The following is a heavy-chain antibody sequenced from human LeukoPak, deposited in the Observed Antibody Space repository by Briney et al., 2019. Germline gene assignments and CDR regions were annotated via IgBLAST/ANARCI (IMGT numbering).Heavy chain of an antibody. CDR3: AKDPGGSSGYPDAFDI. CDR1: GFTFSSYG. Sequence: PGGSLRLSCAASGFTFSSYGMHWVRQAPGKGLEWVAVISYDGSNKYYADSVKGRFTISRDNSKNTLYLQMNSLRAEDTAVYYCAKDPGGSSGYPDAFDIWGQGTIVTVSS. CDR2: ISYDGSNK. V-gene: IGHV3-30*18. D-gene: IGHD3-22*01. J-gene: IGHJ3*02.